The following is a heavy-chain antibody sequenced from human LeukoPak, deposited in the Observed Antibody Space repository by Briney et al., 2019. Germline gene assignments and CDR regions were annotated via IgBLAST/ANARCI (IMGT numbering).Heavy chain of an antibody. J-gene: IGHJ5*02. V-gene: IGHV3-30*18. D-gene: IGHD3-16*02. CDR3: AKGANYVWGTYRSFDNWFDP. CDR2: ISYDGSNK. Sequence: WRSLRLSCAASGFTFSRYGMHWVRQAPGKGLEWVAVISYDGSNKHYADSVKGRFTISRDNSKNTLYLQMNSLRVDDTAVYYCAKGANYVWGTYRSFDNWFDPWGQGTLVTVSS. CDR1: GFTFSRYG.